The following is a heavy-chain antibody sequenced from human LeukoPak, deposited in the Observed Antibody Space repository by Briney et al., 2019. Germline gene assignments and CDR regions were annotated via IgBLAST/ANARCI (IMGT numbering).Heavy chain of an antibody. Sequence: PGGSLRLSCAASGFTVSGNYKTWVRQAPGKGLEWVSVIYSGGSTYYADSVKGRFTVSRDNSKNTLYLQMNSLRAEDTAVYYCARDTYTSGWYAGWNYWGQGTLVTVSS. CDR2: IYSGGST. D-gene: IGHD6-19*01. V-gene: IGHV3-53*05. CDR1: GFTVSGNY. CDR3: ARDTYTSGWYAGWNY. J-gene: IGHJ4*02.